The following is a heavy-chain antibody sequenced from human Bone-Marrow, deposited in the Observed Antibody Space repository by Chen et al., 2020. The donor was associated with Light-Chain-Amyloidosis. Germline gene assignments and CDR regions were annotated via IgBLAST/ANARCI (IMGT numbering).Heavy chain of an antibody. Sequence: QVQLVESGGGVVQPGRSLRLSCAASGFTFSSYGMHWVRQAPGKGLEWVAVRWYDGSNKYYADSVKGRFTISRDNSKNTLYLQMNSLRAEDTAVYYCARSPFDSSSSLYYYYGMDVWGQGTTVTVSS. CDR2: RWYDGSNK. V-gene: IGHV3-33*01. D-gene: IGHD6-6*01. J-gene: IGHJ6*02. CDR1: GFTFSSYG. CDR3: ARSPFDSSSSLYYYYGMDV.